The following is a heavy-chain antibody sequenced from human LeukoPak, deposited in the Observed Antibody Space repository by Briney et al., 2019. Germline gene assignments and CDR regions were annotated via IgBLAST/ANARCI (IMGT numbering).Heavy chain of an antibody. CDR1: GFTFSSYS. CDR3: AKGVLPTGFDY. J-gene: IGHJ4*02. Sequence: GGSLRLSCAASGFTFSSYSMNWVRQAPGKGLELVSAISGSGGNTYYADSVKGRFTISRDNSKNTLYLQMNSLRAEDTAIYYCAKGVLPTGFDYWGQGTLVTVSS. CDR2: ISGSGGNT. V-gene: IGHV3-23*01. D-gene: IGHD3-10*01.